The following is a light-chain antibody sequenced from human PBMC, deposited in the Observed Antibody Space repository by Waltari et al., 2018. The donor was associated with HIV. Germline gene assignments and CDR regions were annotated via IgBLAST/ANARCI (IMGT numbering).Light chain of an antibody. Sequence: QSALTQPASVSGSPGQSIPLTCPGTSDDLGGYNHVSWYQQHTGEPPKHLILEVRNRPSGVSSRFSGSKSGNTASLTITGLQSDDEADYYCASYTRQISVAFGGGTRVTVL. CDR3: ASYTRQISVA. V-gene: IGLV2-14*01. CDR1: SDDLGGYNH. J-gene: IGLJ2*01. CDR2: EVR.